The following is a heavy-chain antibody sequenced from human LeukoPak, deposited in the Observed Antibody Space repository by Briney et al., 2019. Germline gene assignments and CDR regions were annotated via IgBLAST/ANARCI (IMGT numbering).Heavy chain of an antibody. J-gene: IGHJ4*02. Sequence: GGSLRLSCAASGFTFSSYAMNWVRQAPGKGLEWISAIGSTGGSTFYADSVKGRFTISRDNSRSTLFLQMNSLTAEDTAIYYCAKDPGIVAFHYFDYWGQGTLVTVSS. CDR1: GFTFSSYA. V-gene: IGHV3-23*01. CDR2: IGSTGGST. CDR3: AKDPGIVAFHYFDY. D-gene: IGHD3-10*01.